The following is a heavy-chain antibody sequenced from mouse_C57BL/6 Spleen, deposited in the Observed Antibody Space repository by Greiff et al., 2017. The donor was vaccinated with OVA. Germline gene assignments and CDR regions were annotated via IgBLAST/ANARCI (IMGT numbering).Heavy chain of an antibody. V-gene: IGHV1-26*01. CDR2: INPNNGGT. Sequence: EVQLQQSGPELVKPGASVKISCKASGYTFTDYYMNWVKQSHGKSLEWIGDINPNNGGTSYNQKFKGKATLTVDKSSSTAYMELRSLTSEDSAVYYCASSNYVTDYWGQGTSVTVSS. CDR1: GYTFTDYY. J-gene: IGHJ4*01. CDR3: ASSNYVTDY. D-gene: IGHD2-5*01.